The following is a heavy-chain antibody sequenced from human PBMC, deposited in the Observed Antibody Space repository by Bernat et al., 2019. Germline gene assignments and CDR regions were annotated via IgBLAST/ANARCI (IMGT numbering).Heavy chain of an antibody. D-gene: IGHD3-16*02. V-gene: IGHV1-2*04. CDR2: INPNSGGT. Sequence: QVQLVQSGAEVKKPGASVKVSCKASGYTFTGYYMHWVRQAPGHGLEWMGWINPNSGGTNYAQKFQGWVTITKDTSISTAYMELSSLRADDTAEYYCARGCIRYPYDAFDIWGQGTMVTVSS. CDR1: GYTFTGYY. CDR3: ARGCIRYPYDAFDI. J-gene: IGHJ3*02.